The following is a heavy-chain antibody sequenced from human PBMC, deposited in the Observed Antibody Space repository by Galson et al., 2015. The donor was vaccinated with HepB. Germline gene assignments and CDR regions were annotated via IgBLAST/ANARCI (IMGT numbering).Heavy chain of an antibody. V-gene: IGHV1-2*02. Sequence: SVKVSCKASGYTFTGYYMHWVRQAPGQGLEWMGWINPNSGGTNYAQKFQGRVTMTRDTSISTAYMELSRLRSDDTAVYYCATDSTIAAAGTGVDYWGQGSLVTVSS. J-gene: IGHJ4*02. CDR2: INPNSGGT. CDR1: GYTFTGYY. D-gene: IGHD6-13*01. CDR3: ATDSTIAAAGTGVDY.